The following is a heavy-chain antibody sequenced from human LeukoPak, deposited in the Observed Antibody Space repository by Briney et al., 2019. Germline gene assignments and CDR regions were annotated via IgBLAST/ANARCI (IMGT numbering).Heavy chain of an antibody. V-gene: IGHV7-4-1*01. D-gene: IGHD2-15*01. CDR2: INPNTGDP. CDR3: VRQYCSEARCDYRTYFDS. J-gene: IGHJ4*02. CDR1: GYIFSDYA. Sequence: GASVKVSCKASGYIFSDYAINWVRQAPGQGLEWMGWINPNTGDPAYAQDFTGRFVFSLDSTVTTAWLHIHNLKAEDSATYFCVRQYCSEARCDYRTYFDSWGQGSLVTVSS.